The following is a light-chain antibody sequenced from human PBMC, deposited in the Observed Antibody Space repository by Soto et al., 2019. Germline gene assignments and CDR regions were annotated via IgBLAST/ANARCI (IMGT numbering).Light chain of an antibody. J-gene: IGKJ4*01. V-gene: IGKV1-5*03. CDR3: QQYKSYHLT. Sequence: DIQMTQSPSTLSASVGDRVTITCRASQSISSWLAWYQQKPGKAPNLLIYKASTLESGVPSRFSGSGSGTEFTLTISSVQPDDCATYYCQQYKSYHLTFGGGTKVDIK. CDR1: QSISSW. CDR2: KAS.